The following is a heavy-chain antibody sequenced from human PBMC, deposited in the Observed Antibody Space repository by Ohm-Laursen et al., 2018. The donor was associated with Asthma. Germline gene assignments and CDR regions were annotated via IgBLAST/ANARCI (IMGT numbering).Heavy chain of an antibody. D-gene: IGHD5-18*01. V-gene: IGHV1-2*06. CDR1: GYTFTGYY. CDR2: INPNSGGT. J-gene: IGHJ4*02. CDR3: ARDGGYSYGRTFDF. Sequence: GASVKVSCKASGYTFTGYYMHWVRQAPGQGLEWMGRINPNSGGTNYAQKFQGRVTMTRDTSTSTVYMELSSLRSEDTAVYYCARDGGYSYGRTFDFWGQGTLVTVSS.